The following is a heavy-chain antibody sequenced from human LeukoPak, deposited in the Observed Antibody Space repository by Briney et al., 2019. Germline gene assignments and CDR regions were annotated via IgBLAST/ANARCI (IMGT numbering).Heavy chain of an antibody. D-gene: IGHD3-22*01. J-gene: IGHJ4*02. Sequence: SETLSLTCTVSGDSISSGGYYWSWIRQPPGKGLEWIGEINHSGSTNYNPSLKSRVTISVDTSKNQFSLKLSSVTAADTAVYYCARAPLDGYYDSSGYYSWGQGTLVTVSS. CDR1: GDSISSGGYY. CDR2: INHSGST. V-gene: IGHV4-39*07. CDR3: ARAPLDGYYDSSGYYS.